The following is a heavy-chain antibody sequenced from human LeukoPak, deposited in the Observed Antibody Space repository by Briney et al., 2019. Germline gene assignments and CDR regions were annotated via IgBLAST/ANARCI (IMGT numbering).Heavy chain of an antibody. CDR3: ARDIAVAGPAYYYYMDV. CDR1: GYTFTGYY. Sequence: ASVKVSCKASGYTFTGYYMHWVRQAPGQGLEWMGWINPNSGGTNYAQKFQGRVTMTRDTSISTAYMELRSLRSDDTAVYYCARDIAVAGPAYYYYMDVWGKGTTVTISS. CDR2: INPNSGGT. J-gene: IGHJ6*03. D-gene: IGHD6-19*01. V-gene: IGHV1-2*02.